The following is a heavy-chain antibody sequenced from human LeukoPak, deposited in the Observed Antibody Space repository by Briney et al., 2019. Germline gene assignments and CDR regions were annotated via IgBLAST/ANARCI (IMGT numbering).Heavy chain of an antibody. CDR2: ISGSGGST. CDR3: AKALTMMVVVTETDY. CDR1: GFTFSSYA. V-gene: IGHV3-23*01. J-gene: IGHJ4*02. Sequence: GGSLRLSCAASGFTFSSYAMSWVRQAPGKGLEWVSAISGSGGSTYYADFVKGRFTISRDNSKNTLYLQMNSLRAEDTAVYYCAKALTMMVVVTETDYWGQGTLVTVSS. D-gene: IGHD3-22*01.